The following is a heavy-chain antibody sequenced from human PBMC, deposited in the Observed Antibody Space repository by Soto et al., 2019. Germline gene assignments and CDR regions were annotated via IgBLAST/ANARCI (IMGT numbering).Heavy chain of an antibody. CDR1: GFTFSSYG. CDR3: ARSPAPDGEWLVWVYGMDV. J-gene: IGHJ6*02. V-gene: IGHV3-33*01. D-gene: IGHD6-19*01. CDR2: IWYDGSNK. Sequence: QVQLVESGGGVVQPGRSLRLSCAASGFTFSSYGMHWVRQAPGKGLEWVAVIWYDGSNKYYADSVKGRFTISRDNSKNTLYLQMNSLRAEDTAVYYCARSPAPDGEWLVWVYGMDVWGQGTTVTVSS.